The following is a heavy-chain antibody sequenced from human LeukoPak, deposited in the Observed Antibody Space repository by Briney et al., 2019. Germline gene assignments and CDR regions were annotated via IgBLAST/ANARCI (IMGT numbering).Heavy chain of an antibody. CDR3: ARVVSARYYGSGTGLSNWFNP. CDR1: GGSISSSSYY. CDR2: IYYSGST. D-gene: IGHD3-10*01. J-gene: IGHJ5*02. Sequence: SETLSLTCTVSGGSISSSSYYWGWIRQPPGKGLEWIGYIYYSGSTNYNPSLKSRVTISVDTSKNQFSLKLSSVTAADTAVYYCARVVSARYYGSGTGLSNWFNPWGQGTLVTVSS. V-gene: IGHV4-61*05.